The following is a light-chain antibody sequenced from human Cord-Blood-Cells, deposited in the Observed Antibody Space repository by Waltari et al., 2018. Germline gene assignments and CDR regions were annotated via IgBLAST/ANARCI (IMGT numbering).Light chain of an antibody. V-gene: IGKV4-1*01. CDR2: WAS. J-gene: IGKJ5*01. Sequence: DIVMTQSPDSLAVSPGERATINCKSSQSVLYSSNNKNYLAWYQQKPGQPPKLLIYWASTRESGVPDRFSGSESGTDFTLTSSSLQAEDVAVYYCQQYYSTPPTFGQGTRLEMK. CDR1: QSVLYSSNNKNY. CDR3: QQYYSTPPT.